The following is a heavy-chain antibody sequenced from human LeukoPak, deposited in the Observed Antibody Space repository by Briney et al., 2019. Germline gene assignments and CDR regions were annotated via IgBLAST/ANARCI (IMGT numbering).Heavy chain of an antibody. V-gene: IGHV4-39*01. D-gene: IGHD5-24*01. Sequence: SETLSLTCTVSGGSISSSSFYWGWIRQPPGRGLEWIGSIYYSVNTSYNPALKSRVTISVDTSKNQFSLKLSSVTAADTAVYYCARHRSGWLQSSFDYWGQGTLVTVSS. CDR2: IYYSVNT. CDR3: ARHRSGWLQSSFDY. J-gene: IGHJ4*02. CDR1: GGSISSSSFY.